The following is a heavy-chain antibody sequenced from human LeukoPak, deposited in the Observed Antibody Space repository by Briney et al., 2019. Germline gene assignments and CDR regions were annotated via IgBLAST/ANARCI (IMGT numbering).Heavy chain of an antibody. CDR2: INHSGST. CDR1: GYSISSGYY. Sequence: PSETLSLTCTVSGYSISSGYYWGWIRLPPGKGLEWIGIINHSGSTFCNTSLKSRVTISVDTSTNQFSLQLRSVTAADTALYYCARVGYCSGGSCLNWFDPWGRGTLVTVPS. D-gene: IGHD2-15*01. CDR3: ARVGYCSGGSCLNWFDP. V-gene: IGHV4-38-2*02. J-gene: IGHJ5*02.